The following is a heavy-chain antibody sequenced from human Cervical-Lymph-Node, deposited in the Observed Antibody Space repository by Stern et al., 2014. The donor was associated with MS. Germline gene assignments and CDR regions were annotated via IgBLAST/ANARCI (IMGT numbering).Heavy chain of an antibody. CDR2: IVPLFGKP. V-gene: IGHV1-69*01. CDR3: ASPLTATSVPFGYYGMDV. D-gene: IGHD4-17*01. J-gene: IGHJ6*02. CDR1: GGTFSNYA. Sequence: VQLVQSGAEVKKPGSSVKVSCKASGGTFSNYATSWVRQAPGQGLEWVGRIVPLFGKPNQAQKYHGRVTTTPDASTSTRYMDLSSLRSEDTAVYYCASPLTATSVPFGYYGMDVWGQGTTVTVS.